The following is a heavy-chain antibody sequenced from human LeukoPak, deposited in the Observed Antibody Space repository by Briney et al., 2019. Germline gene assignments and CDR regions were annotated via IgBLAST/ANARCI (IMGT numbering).Heavy chain of an antibody. J-gene: IGHJ4*02. CDR3: AREPRYSSGWYPASYFDY. Sequence: ASVKVSCKASGYTFTSYDINWVRQATGQGLEWMGWINAGNGNTKYSQKFQGRVTITRDTSASTAYMELSSLRSEDTAVYYCAREPRYSSGWYPASYFDYWGQGTLVTVSS. CDR2: INAGNGNT. CDR1: GYTFTSYD. D-gene: IGHD6-19*01. V-gene: IGHV1-3*01.